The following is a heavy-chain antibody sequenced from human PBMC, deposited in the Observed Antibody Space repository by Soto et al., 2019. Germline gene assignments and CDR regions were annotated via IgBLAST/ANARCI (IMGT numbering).Heavy chain of an antibody. D-gene: IGHD1-26*01. Sequence: ASVKVSCKASGYTFTGYYVHWVRQAPGQGLEWMGWINPNSGDTYLAQRFQGRVTMNRDTSIGTAYMELRGLTSNDTAEYYCAKGGAIVAAGTRVYLYNAMDVWGQGTTVTVSS. CDR3: AKGGAIVAAGTRVYLYNAMDV. V-gene: IGHV1-2*02. J-gene: IGHJ6*02. CDR1: GYTFTGYY. CDR2: INPNSGDT.